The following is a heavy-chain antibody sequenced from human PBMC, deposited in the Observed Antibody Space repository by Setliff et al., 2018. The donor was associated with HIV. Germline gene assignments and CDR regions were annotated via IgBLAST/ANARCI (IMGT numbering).Heavy chain of an antibody. Sequence: ASVKVSCKASGYTFTSYGISWVRQAPGQGLEWMGWISGYNGNTKYVQKFQGRITMTTDTSTTTAYMELRSLRSDDTAVYFCARDQMMTMVRGVVMENDYWGQGTLVTVSS. D-gene: IGHD3-10*01. J-gene: IGHJ4*02. V-gene: IGHV1-18*01. CDR1: GYTFTSYG. CDR2: ISGYNGNT. CDR3: ARDQMMTMVRGVVMENDY.